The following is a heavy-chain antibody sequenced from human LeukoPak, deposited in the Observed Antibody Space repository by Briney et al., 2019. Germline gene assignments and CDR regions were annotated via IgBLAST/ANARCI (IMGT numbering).Heavy chain of an antibody. J-gene: IGHJ4*02. CDR3: ARWTREYYDTSGYNY. D-gene: IGHD3-22*01. V-gene: IGHV3-7*01. CDR2: IKQDGSEK. CDR1: GFTFSRFW. Sequence: GGSLRLSCAASGFTFSRFWMSWVRQAPGKGLEWVANIKQDGSEKYYVDSVRGRFTISRDNTKNSLYLQMNNLRAEDTAVYYCARWTREYYDTSGYNYWGQGTLVTVSS.